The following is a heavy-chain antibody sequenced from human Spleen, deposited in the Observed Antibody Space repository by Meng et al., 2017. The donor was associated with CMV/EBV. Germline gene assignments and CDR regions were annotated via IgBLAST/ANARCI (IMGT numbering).Heavy chain of an antibody. J-gene: IGHJ4*02. Sequence: SIGSSSYYWGWSRQPPGKGLEWIGSIYYSGNTYYNPSLKSRVTISVDTSKNQFSLKLSSVTAADTAVYYCASVNQLSMVVTPKPADYWGQGTLVTVSS. CDR3: ASVNQLSMVVTPKPADY. CDR2: IYYSGNT. V-gene: IGHV4-39*01. D-gene: IGHD4-23*01. CDR1: SIGSSSYY.